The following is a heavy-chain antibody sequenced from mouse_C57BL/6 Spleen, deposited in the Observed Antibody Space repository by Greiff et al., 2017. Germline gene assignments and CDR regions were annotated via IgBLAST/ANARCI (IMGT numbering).Heavy chain of an antibody. CDR2: ISDGGSYY. D-gene: IGHD1-1*01. CDR1: GFTFSSYA. J-gene: IGHJ1*03. Sequence: EVHLVESGGGLVKPGGSLKLSCAASGFTFSSYATSWVRQTPEKRLEGVATISDGGSYYYYPDTVKVRFTISRDNAKNNLYLQMSHLKSEDTAMYYCARGYYGSSYLWYFDVWGTGTTVTVSS. V-gene: IGHV5-4*01. CDR3: ARGYYGSSYLWYFDV.